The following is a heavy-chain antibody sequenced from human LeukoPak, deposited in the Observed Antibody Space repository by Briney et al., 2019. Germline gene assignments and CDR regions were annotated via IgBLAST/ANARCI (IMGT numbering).Heavy chain of an antibody. J-gene: IGHJ4*02. CDR2: IKSKTDGGTT. CDR3: TTPRPKYCSSTSCYAG. Sequence: PGGSLRLSCAASGFTFSNAWMSWVRQAPGKGLEWVGRIKSKTDGGTTDYAAPVKGRFTISRDDSKNTLYLQMNSLKTEDTAVYYCTTPRPKYCSSTSCYAGWGQETLVTVSS. V-gene: IGHV3-15*01. CDR1: GFTFSNAW. D-gene: IGHD2-2*01.